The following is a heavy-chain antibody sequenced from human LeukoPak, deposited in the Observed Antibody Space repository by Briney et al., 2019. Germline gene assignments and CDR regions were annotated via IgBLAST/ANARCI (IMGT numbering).Heavy chain of an antibody. Sequence: ASVKLSCKPSGYPFSSHYINWVRHAPGHGLEWMGWIKPNSGDTNYAQKFKGRLSMTRDTTISTVYMELTRLTSDDTAVYYCARGDVWELAIDFWGQGTLITVSS. V-gene: IGHV1-2*02. CDR3: ARGDVWELAIDF. CDR2: IKPNSGDT. D-gene: IGHD1-26*01. J-gene: IGHJ4*02. CDR1: GYPFSSHY.